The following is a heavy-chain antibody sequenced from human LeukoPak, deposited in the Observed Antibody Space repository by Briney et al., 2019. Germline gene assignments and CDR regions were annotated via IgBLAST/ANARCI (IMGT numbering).Heavy chain of an antibody. CDR1: GGTVSTAGDF. J-gene: IGHJ4*02. CDR2: IYYIGST. V-gene: IGHV4-61*08. CDR3: AGDYSSGSYRFDF. Sequence: SETLSLTCTVSGGTVSTAGDFWSWIRQPPGKGLEWIAYIYYIGSTKYNPSLESRVTISVNTSKNQVSLKLTSVTAADTAVYYCAGDYSSGSYRFDFWGRGSLVTVSS. D-gene: IGHD3-10*01.